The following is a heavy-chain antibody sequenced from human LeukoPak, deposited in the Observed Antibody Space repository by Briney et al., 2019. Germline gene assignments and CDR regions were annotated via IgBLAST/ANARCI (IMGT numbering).Heavy chain of an antibody. CDR3: AKDRWALSPQGWFDP. D-gene: IGHD6-13*01. V-gene: IGHV3-30*18. CDR2: ISYDGSNK. J-gene: IGHJ5*02. Sequence: GSLRLSCAASGFTFSSYGMHWVRQAPGKGLEWVAVISYDGSNKYYADSVKGRFTISRDNSKNTLYLQMNSLRAEDTAVYYCAKDRWALSPQGWFDPWGQGTLVTVSS. CDR1: GFTFSSYG.